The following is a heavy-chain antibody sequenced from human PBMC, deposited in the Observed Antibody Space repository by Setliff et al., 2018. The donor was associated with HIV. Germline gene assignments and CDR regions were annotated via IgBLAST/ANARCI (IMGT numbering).Heavy chain of an antibody. CDR2: VSSSGSS. CDR1: GGSIRSGSYS. V-gene: IGHV4-61*09. CDR3: ARDTYHTGYLGWCPKPHYYYMDV. Sequence: SETLSLTCTVSGGSIRSGSYSWSWIRQPAGQGLEWIGHVSSSGSSNYNPSLTSRVTISADTSKNQFSLKLTSVTAADTAVYYCARDTYHTGYLGWCPKPHYYYMDVWGKGTTVTVSS. D-gene: IGHD5-12*01. J-gene: IGHJ6*03.